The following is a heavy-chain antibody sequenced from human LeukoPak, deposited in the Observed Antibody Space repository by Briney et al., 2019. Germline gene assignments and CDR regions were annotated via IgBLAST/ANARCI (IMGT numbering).Heavy chain of an antibody. Sequence: GESLKISCKGSGYSFTSYWIGWVRQMPGKGLEWMGIIYPGDSDTRYGPSFQGQVTISADKSIGTAYLQWSSLQASDTAMYYCARGFGYSYGYYYYGMDVWGQGTTVTVSS. D-gene: IGHD5-18*01. V-gene: IGHV5-51*01. J-gene: IGHJ6*02. CDR3: ARGFGYSYGYYYYGMDV. CDR1: GYSFTSYW. CDR2: IYPGDSDT.